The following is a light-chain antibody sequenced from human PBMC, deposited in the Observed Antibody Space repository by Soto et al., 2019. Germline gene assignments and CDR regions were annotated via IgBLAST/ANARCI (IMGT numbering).Light chain of an antibody. CDR2: EVN. Sequence: QSALTQPAFVSGSPGQSITISCTGTSSDVGAYNYVSWYQQNPGKAPKLMIYEVNNRPSGVSNRFSGSKSGNTASLTISGLQAEDEADYYCSSFTSSNTYVFGTGTKVTVL. J-gene: IGLJ1*01. V-gene: IGLV2-14*01. CDR3: SSFTSSNTYV. CDR1: SSDVGAYNY.